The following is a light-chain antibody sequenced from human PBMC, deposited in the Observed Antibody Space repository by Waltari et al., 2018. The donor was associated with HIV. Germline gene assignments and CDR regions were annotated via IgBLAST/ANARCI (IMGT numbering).Light chain of an antibody. CDR2: EVT. CDR3: FSYAGRSTHVV. V-gene: IGLV2-23*02. J-gene: IGLJ2*01. Sequence: QSALTQPASVSGSPGQSITISCTAGSSDVGSLNLVSWYQQHPGKAPKLVISEVTKRPSGVSNRFSGSKSGNTASLTISGLLAEDEADYYCFSYAGRSTHVVFGGGTKLTVL. CDR1: SSDVGSLNL.